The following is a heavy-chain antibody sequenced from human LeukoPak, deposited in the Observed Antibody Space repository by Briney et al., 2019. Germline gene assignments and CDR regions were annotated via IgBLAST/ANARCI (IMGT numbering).Heavy chain of an antibody. CDR2: ISCNSSYI. J-gene: IGHJ6*03. CDR3: ARDSSLSGYSYGYAYCYYYTYMDV. V-gene: IGHV3-21*01. CDR1: GFIFSSYS. Sequence: PGGSLRLSCAASGFIFSSYSMNWVRQAPGKGLEWVSAISCNSSYIYYADSVRGRFTISRDNAKHSLYLQVNSLSGGDSAVYYWARDSSLSGYSYGYAYCYYYTYMDVWGKGTTVTASS. D-gene: IGHD5-18*01.